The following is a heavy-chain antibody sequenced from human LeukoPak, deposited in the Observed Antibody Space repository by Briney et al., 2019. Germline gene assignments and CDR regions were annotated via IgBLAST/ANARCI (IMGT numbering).Heavy chain of an antibody. CDR3: ARVGFGYYYDSSGYPDDY. V-gene: IGHV1-2*02. J-gene: IGHJ4*02. CDR2: INPNSGGT. CDR1: GYTFTGYY. D-gene: IGHD3-22*01. Sequence: GASVKVSCKASGYTFTGYYMHWVRQAPGQGLEWMGWINPNSGGTNYAQKFQGRVTMTRDTSISTAYMELSRLRSDDTAVYYCARVGFGYYYDSSGYPDDYWGQGTLVTVSS.